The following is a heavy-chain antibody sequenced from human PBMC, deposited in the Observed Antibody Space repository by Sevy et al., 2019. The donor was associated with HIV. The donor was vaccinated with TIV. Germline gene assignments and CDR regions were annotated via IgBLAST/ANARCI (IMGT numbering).Heavy chain of an antibody. V-gene: IGHV3-33*01. J-gene: IGHJ4*02. CDR1: GFTFSSYG. CDR3: ARDSRQTYYYDSSGHSYFDY. D-gene: IGHD3-22*01. CDR2: IWYDGSNK. Sequence: GGSLRLSCAASGFTFSSYGMHWVRQAPGKGLEWVAVIWYDGSNKYYADSVKGRFTISRDNSKNTLYLQMNSLRAEDTAVYYCARDSRQTYYYDSSGHSYFDYWGQGTLVTVSS.